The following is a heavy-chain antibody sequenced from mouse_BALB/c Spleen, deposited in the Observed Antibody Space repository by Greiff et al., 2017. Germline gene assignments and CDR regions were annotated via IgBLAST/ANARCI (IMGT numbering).Heavy chain of an antibody. CDR3: ARQNRYDAMDY. D-gene: IGHD2-14*01. CDR2: ISSGGSYT. J-gene: IGHJ4*01. Sequence: EVQLVESGGDLVKPGGSLKLSCAASGFTFSSYGMSWVRQTPDKRLEWVATISSGGSYTYYPDSVKGRFTISRDNAKNTLYLQMSSLKSEDTALYYCARQNRYDAMDYWGQGTSVTVSS. CDR1: GFTFSSYG. V-gene: IGHV5-6*01.